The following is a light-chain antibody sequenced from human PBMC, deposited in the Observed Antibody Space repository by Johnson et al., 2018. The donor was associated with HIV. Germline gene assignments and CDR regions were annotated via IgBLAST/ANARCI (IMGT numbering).Light chain of an antibody. J-gene: IGLJ1*01. CDR1: SSNIGDNY. CDR2: EHT. Sequence: QSVLTQPPSVSAAPGQKVTISCSGSSSNIGDNYVSWYQQLPGTAPKLLIYEHTKRPSGIPDRFSGSKSGTSATLCITGLQTGDEGDYYCGTWDRSLSAGGVFGTGTKVTVL. V-gene: IGLV1-51*02. CDR3: GTWDRSLSAGGV.